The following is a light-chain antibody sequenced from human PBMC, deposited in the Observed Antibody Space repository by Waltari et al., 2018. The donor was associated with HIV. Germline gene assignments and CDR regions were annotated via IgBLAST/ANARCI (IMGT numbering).Light chain of an antibody. CDR3: SSYSSSTALVV. V-gene: IGLV2-14*03. CDR2: DVS. CDR1: SRDVGGYKY. J-gene: IGLJ2*01. Sequence: QSALTQPASVSGSPGPSITISCTGTSRDVGGYKYVSWYQQHPGKAPKLLIFDVSIRPAGVSIRVSGSKSGNTASLTISGLQAEDEAHYFCSSYSSSTALVVFGGGTKVTVL.